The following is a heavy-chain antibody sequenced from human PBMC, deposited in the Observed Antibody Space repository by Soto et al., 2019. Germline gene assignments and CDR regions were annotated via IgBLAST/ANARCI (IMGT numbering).Heavy chain of an antibody. CDR3: ARRYGVYFDY. V-gene: IGHV4-59*08. Sequence: SETLSLTCTVSGDSLSSYYLSWIRPHPGKGLEWIGYIYYSGSTNYNPSLKSRVTISVDTSKNQFSLKLSSVTAADTAGYYCARRYGVYFDYWGQGTLVTVSS. CDR1: GDSLSSYY. D-gene: IGHD4-17*01. CDR2: IYYSGST. J-gene: IGHJ4*02.